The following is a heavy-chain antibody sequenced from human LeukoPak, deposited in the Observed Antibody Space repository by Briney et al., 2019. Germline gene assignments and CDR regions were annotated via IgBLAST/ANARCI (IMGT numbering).Heavy chain of an antibody. CDR1: GFTFSSYA. J-gene: IGHJ3*01. V-gene: IGHV3-30*01. Sequence: GGSLRLSCAASGFTFSSYAMHWVRQAPGKGLEWVGVISYDGTNKYYADSVKGRFTISRDNSKNTLNLQMNSLRVEDTAVYYCAKPKGGAFDVWGQGTMVTVSS. CDR2: ISYDGTNK. CDR3: AKPKGGAFDV. D-gene: IGHD3-16*01.